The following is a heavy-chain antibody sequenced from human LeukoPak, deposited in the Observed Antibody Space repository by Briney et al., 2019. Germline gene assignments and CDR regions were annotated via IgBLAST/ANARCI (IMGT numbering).Heavy chain of an antibody. D-gene: IGHD6-19*01. J-gene: IGHJ4*02. V-gene: IGHV3-74*01. CDR3: ARVGYSSGWPNFNY. CDR2: INSDGSST. Sequence: PGGSLRLSCAASGFTFSSYWMHWVRQAPGKGLVWVSRINSDGSSTSYADSVKGRFTISRDNAKNTLYLQMNSLRAEDTAVYYCARVGYSSGWPNFNYWGQGTLVTVSS. CDR1: GFTFSSYW.